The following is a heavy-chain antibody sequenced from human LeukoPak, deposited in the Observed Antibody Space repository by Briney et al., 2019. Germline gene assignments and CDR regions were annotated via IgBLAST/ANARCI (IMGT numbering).Heavy chain of an antibody. V-gene: IGHV3-7*01. CDR2: IRQDGSVQ. J-gene: IGHJ4*02. D-gene: IGHD1/OR15-1a*01. CDR3: LVTTRSRGFDY. Sequence: PGGSLRLSCAASGFTFSSYWMSWVRRAPGKGLEWGANIRQDGSVQNYVDSVKGRFTISRDNPKNSVYLQMSSLRAEDTAVYYCLVTTRSRGFDYWGQGTLVTVSS. CDR1: GFTFSSYW.